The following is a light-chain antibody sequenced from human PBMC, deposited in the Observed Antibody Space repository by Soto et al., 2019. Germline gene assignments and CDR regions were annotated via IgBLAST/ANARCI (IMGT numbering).Light chain of an antibody. Sequence: DIQMTPSPSTLSASVGDRVTITCRASQSISNWLAWYQHKPGKAPKVLIYKASSLGSGDPSRFSGSGSVTEYTLTISSLQPDDFATYYCRQSKSYSRPLGQGTKVE. CDR3: RQSKSYSRP. V-gene: IGKV1-5*03. CDR1: QSISNW. J-gene: IGKJ1*01. CDR2: KAS.